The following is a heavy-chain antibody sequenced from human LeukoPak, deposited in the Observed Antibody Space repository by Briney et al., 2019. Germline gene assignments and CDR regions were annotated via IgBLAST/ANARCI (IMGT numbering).Heavy chain of an antibody. Sequence: PGGSLRLSCAASGYTFSSYGMSWVRQAPGKGLEWVSAISGSGGSTYYADSVKGRFTISRDNSKNTLYLQMNSLRAEDTAVYYCAKDGYDILTFFDYWGQGTLVTVSS. V-gene: IGHV3-23*01. CDR2: ISGSGGST. CDR1: GYTFSSYG. D-gene: IGHD3-9*01. CDR3: AKDGYDILTFFDY. J-gene: IGHJ4*02.